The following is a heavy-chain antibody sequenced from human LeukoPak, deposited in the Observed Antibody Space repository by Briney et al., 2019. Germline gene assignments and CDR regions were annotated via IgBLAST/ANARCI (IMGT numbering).Heavy chain of an antibody. CDR3: ARLASSGWSHCDY. CDR1: GGSISTYY. V-gene: IGHV4-59*08. CDR2: IYYSGST. J-gene: IGHJ4*02. Sequence: SETLSLTCTVSGGSISTYYWSWIRQPPGKGLEWIGYIYYSGSTNYNPSLKSRVTISVDTSKNQFSLKMNSVTAADTAVYYCARLASSGWSHCDYWGQGTLVTVSS. D-gene: IGHD6-19*01.